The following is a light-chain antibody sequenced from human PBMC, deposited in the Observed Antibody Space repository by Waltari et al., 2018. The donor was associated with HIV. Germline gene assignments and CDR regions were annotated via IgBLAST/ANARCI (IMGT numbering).Light chain of an antibody. Sequence: QSALTQPPSASGSPGQSVTISCTGTSSDVGGYDFVSWYQHRAGKAPKLIIYDVTKRPSGVPDRFSGSKSGNTASLTVSGLRAEDEADYYCTSYAGDTNYLVFGTGTKVTVL. CDR2: DVT. J-gene: IGLJ1*01. V-gene: IGLV2-8*01. CDR3: TSYAGDTNYLV. CDR1: SSDVGGYDF.